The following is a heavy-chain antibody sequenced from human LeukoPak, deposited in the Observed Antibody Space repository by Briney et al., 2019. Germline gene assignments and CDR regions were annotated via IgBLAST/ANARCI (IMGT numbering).Heavy chain of an antibody. D-gene: IGHD3-22*01. V-gene: IGHV3-30*03. CDR3: ATVVVINQLDAFDI. Sequence: GGSLRLSCAASGFTFSSYGMHWVRQAPGKGLEWVAVISYDGSNKYYADSVKGRFTISRDNSKNTLYLQMNSLRAEDTAVYYCATVVVINQLDAFDIWGQGTMVTVSS. CDR1: GFTFSSYG. J-gene: IGHJ3*02. CDR2: ISYDGSNK.